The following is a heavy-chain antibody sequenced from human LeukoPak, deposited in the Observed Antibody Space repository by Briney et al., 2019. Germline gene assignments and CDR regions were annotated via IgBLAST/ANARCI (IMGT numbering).Heavy chain of an antibody. CDR2: INHSGST. J-gene: IGHJ4*02. CDR3: ARDGRLHAFDY. D-gene: IGHD4-11*01. V-gene: IGHV4-34*01. Sequence: SETLSLTCAVYGGSFSGYYWSWIRQPPGKGLEWIGEINHSGSTNYNPSLKSRVTISVDTSKNQFSLKLSSVTAADTAVYYCARDGRLHAFDYWGQGTLVTVSS. CDR1: GGSFSGYY.